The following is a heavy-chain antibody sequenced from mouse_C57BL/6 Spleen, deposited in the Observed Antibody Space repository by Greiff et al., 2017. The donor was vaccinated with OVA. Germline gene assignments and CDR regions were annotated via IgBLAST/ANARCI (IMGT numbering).Heavy chain of an antibody. CDR3: ANSNHWYFDV. J-gene: IGHJ1*03. CDR2: ISYDGSN. V-gene: IGHV3-6*01. CDR1: GYSITSGYY. D-gene: IGHD2-5*01. Sequence: EVKLQESGPGLVKPSQSLSLTCSVTGYSITSGYYWNWIRQFPGNKLEWMGYISYDGSNNYNPSLKNRISITRDTSKNQFFLKLNSVTTEDTATYYCANSNHWYFDVWGTGTTVTVSS.